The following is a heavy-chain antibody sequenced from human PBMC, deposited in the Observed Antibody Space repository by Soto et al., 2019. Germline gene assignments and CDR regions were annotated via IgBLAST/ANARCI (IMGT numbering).Heavy chain of an antibody. CDR2: ISGGGTNT. J-gene: IGHJ4*02. CDR1: GFTFTSYV. Sequence: EVQLLQSGGGLVQRGGSLRLSCAASGFTFTSYVMSWVRQAPGKGLEWVAGISGGGTNTFYADAVKGRFTISRDNARNTLILQMDRLRAEDTAIYYGAKDSNKYSSSLRGRYFDPWGQGTLVTVSS. CDR3: AKDSNKYSSSLRGRYFDP. V-gene: IGHV3-23*01. D-gene: IGHD4-4*01.